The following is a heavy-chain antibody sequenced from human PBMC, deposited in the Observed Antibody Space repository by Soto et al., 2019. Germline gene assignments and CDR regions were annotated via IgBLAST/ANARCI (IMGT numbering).Heavy chain of an antibody. J-gene: IGHJ6*02. CDR3: ARGLVVVAATPPYYYYGMDV. CDR2: ISAYNGNT. Sequence: ASVKVSCKASGYTFTSYGISWVRQAPGQGLEWMGWISAYNGNTDYAQKLQGRVTMTTDTSTSTAYMELRSLRSDDTAVYYCARGLVVVAATPPYYYYGMDVWGQGTTVTVSS. V-gene: IGHV1-18*01. D-gene: IGHD2-15*01. CDR1: GYTFTSYG.